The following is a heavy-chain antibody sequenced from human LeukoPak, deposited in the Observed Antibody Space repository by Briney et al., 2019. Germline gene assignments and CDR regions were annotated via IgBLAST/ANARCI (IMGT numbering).Heavy chain of an antibody. V-gene: IGHV4-34*01. CDR1: GGSFSGYY. CDR2: INHSGST. Sequence: SETLSLTCAVYGGSFSGYYWSWIRQPPGKGLEWIGEINHSGSTNYNPSLKSRVTISVDTSKNQFSLKLSSVTAADTAVYYCARSGRGCSGYVQVDYWGQGTLVTVSS. D-gene: IGHD5-12*01. CDR3: ARSGRGCSGYVQVDY. J-gene: IGHJ4*02.